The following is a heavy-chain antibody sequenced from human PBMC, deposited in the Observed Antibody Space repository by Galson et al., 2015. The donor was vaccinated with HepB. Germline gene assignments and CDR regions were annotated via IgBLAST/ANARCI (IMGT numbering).Heavy chain of an antibody. Sequence: SLRLSCAASGFTFSSYWMHWVRQAPGKGLVWVSRINSDGSSTSYANSVKGRFTISRDNAKNTLYLQMSSLRAEDTAVYYCARESGSGSYYLDYWYFDLWGRGTLVTVSS. D-gene: IGHD3-10*01. CDR2: INSDGSST. J-gene: IGHJ2*01. CDR3: ARESGSGSYYLDYWYFDL. CDR1: GFTFSSYW. V-gene: IGHV3-74*01.